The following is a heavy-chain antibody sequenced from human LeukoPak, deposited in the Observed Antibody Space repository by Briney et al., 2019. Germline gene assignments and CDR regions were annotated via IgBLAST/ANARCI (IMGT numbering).Heavy chain of an antibody. CDR1: GFTFSLNE. Sequence: GGSLRLSCAASGFTFSLNEMNWVRQAPGKGLEWVSYINGPASNIFYADSVKGRFTISRDNAKNSLYLQMNSLRDEDTAVYYCATTLSGWSPPQTSYYSYYMDVWGKGTTVTISS. CDR2: INGPASNI. V-gene: IGHV3-48*03. J-gene: IGHJ6*03. D-gene: IGHD6-19*01. CDR3: ATTLSGWSPPQTSYYSYYMDV.